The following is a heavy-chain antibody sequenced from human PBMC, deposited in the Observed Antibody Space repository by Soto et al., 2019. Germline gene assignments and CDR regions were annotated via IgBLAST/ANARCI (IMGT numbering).Heavy chain of an antibody. D-gene: IGHD3-9*01. J-gene: IGHJ3*02. CDR1: GYTFTSYG. CDR2: ISAYNGNT. Sequence: ASVKVSCKASGYTFTSYGISWVRQAPGQGLEWMGWISAYNGNTNYAQKLQGRVTMTTDTSTSTAYMELRSLRSDDTAVYYCARPHRVLRYFDWHPDHAFDIWGQGTMVTVSS. V-gene: IGHV1-18*01. CDR3: ARPHRVLRYFDWHPDHAFDI.